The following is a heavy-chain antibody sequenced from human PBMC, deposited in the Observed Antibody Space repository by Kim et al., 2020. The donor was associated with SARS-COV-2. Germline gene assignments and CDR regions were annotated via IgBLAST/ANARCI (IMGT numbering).Heavy chain of an antibody. CDR3: VTEKRGQMYYFDY. V-gene: IGHV3-64D*06. J-gene: IGHJ4*02. Sequence: ADSVKGRFTISRDNSKNTLYLQMSSLRAEDTAVYYCVTEKRGQMYYFDYWGQGTLVTVSS.